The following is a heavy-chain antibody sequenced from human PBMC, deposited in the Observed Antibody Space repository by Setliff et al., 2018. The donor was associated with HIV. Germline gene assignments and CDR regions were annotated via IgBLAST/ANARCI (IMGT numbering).Heavy chain of an antibody. CDR3: ARQRGGRVTIFGVSGGWFDP. D-gene: IGHD3-3*01. V-gene: IGHV4-39*01. J-gene: IGHJ5*02. Sequence: SETLSLTCTVSGGSINSRSYSWGWIRQPPGKGLEWIGSFYYTGSTNYNPSLKSRVTISIDTSKNQFSLKLSSVTAADTAVYYCARQRGGRVTIFGVSGGWFDPWGQGTLVTVSS. CDR1: GGSINSRSYS. CDR2: FYYTGST.